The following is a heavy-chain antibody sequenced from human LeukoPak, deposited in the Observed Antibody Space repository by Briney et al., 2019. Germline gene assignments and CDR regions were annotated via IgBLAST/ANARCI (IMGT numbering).Heavy chain of an antibody. CDR1: GGSFSGYY. V-gene: IGHV4-34*01. Sequence: PSETLSLTCAVYGGSFSGYYWSRIRQPPGKGLEWIGEINHSGSTNYNPSLKSRVTISVDTSKNQFSLKLSSVTAADTAVYYCARGLYSSGWYKARVAFDIWGQGTMVTVSS. D-gene: IGHD6-19*01. CDR3: ARGLYSSGWYKARVAFDI. CDR2: INHSGST. J-gene: IGHJ3*02.